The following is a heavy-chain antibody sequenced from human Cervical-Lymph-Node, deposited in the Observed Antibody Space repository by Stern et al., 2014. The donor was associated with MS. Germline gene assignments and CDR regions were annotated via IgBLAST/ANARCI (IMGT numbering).Heavy chain of an antibody. Sequence: VQLVQSGAEVKKPGASVKVSCKVSGYSLTDLSMHWVRQPPGKGLEWMGGFDPDDAETIYAQQFHGRLTMTEDTSADTAYMELSSLRSEDTAVYYCVRYGDYVDAFDMWGQGTMVTVSS. V-gene: IGHV1-24*01. CDR3: VRYGDYVDAFDM. J-gene: IGHJ3*02. CDR2: FDPDDAET. D-gene: IGHD4-17*01. CDR1: GYSLTDLS.